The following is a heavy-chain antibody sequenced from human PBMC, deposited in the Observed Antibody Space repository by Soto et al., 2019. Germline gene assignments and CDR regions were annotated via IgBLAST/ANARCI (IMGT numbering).Heavy chain of an antibody. J-gene: IGHJ5*02. CDR1: GAAISSTYW. CDR3: ATLPPRIVVVMTDLPT. Sequence: SETLSRTCFFSGAAISSTYWWSWVRQTPGKRLEWIGQIYHTGTTSYNPSLKNRVTISLDKSNNQFSLRLTSMTAADTAVYYCATLPPRIVVVMTDLPTWGQGTLVTVSS. D-gene: IGHD2-15*01. V-gene: IGHV4-4*02. CDR2: IYHTGTT.